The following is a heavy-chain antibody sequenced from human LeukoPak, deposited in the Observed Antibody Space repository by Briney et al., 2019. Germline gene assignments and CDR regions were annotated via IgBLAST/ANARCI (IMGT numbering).Heavy chain of an antibody. D-gene: IGHD6-13*01. CDR2: IKSKTDGGTT. CDR3: TTDYSSSWYFGYFDY. V-gene: IGHV3-15*01. CDR1: GFTFSNAW. Sequence: GGSLRLSCAASGFTFSNAWMSWVRQAPGKGLEWVGRIKSKTDGGTTDYAAPVKGRFTISRDDSKNTLHLQMNSLKTEDTAVYYCTTDYSSSWYFGYFDYWGQGTLVTVSS. J-gene: IGHJ4*02.